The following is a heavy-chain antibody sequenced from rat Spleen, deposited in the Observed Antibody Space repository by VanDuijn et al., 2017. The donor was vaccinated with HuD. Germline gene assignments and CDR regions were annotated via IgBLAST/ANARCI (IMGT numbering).Heavy chain of an antibody. Sequence: EVQLVESGGGLVQPGRSLKLSCVASGFTFNNYWMTWIRQAPGKGLEWVASITNTGRSTYYPDSVRGRFAISRDTAENTLYLQMDSLRSEDTATYYCARPSYGYPFAYWGQGTLVTVSS. CDR3: ARPSYGYPFAY. V-gene: IGHV5-31*01. CDR2: ITNTGRST. CDR1: GFTFNNYW. D-gene: IGHD1-7*01. J-gene: IGHJ3*01.